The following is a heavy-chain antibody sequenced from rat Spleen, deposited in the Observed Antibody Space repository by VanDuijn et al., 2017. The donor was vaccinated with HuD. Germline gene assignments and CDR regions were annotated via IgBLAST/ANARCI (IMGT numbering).Heavy chain of an antibody. CDR1: GFTFSNFD. D-gene: IGHD4-3*01. J-gene: IGHJ3*01. Sequence: EVQLVESGGGLVRPGGSLKLSCSVSGFTFSNFDMAWVRQAPTRGLEWVSSISPSGVTYYRDSLKGRFTVSRENAKSTLYFLMDSLRSEDTATYYCVRQDTSGYSNWFAYWGQGALVTVSS. CDR2: ISPSGVT. V-gene: IGHV5-25*01. CDR3: VRQDTSGYSNWFAY.